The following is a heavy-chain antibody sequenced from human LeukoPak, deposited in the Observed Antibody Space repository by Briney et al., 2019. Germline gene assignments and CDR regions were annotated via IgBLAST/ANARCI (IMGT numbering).Heavy chain of an antibody. J-gene: IGHJ5*02. CDR1: GYTFTSYG. D-gene: IGHD2-2*01. CDR2: ISAYNSNT. Sequence: ASVKVSCKASGYTFTSYGISWVRQAPGQGLEWMGWISAYNSNTNYAQKLQGRVTMTTDTSTSTAYMELRSLRSDDTAVYYCARAGYCSSTSCFPPMVDPWGQGTLVTVSS. V-gene: IGHV1-18*01. CDR3: ARAGYCSSTSCFPPMVDP.